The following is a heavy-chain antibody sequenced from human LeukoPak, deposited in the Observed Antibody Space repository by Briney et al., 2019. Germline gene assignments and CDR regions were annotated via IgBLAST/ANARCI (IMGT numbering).Heavy chain of an antibody. CDR2: IKKDGSEK. Sequence: PGGSLRLSCAASGFTFSSYWMSWVRQAPGKGLEWVANIKKDGSEKYYVDSVKGRFTISRDNAKNSLYLQMNSLRAEDTAVYYCAREYDFWSGWNYYYMDVWGKGTTVTVSS. CDR3: AREYDFWSGWNYYYMDV. CDR1: GFTFSSYW. D-gene: IGHD3-3*01. J-gene: IGHJ6*03. V-gene: IGHV3-7*01.